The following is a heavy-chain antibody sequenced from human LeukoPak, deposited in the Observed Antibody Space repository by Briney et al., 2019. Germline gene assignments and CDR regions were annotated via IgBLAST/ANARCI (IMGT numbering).Heavy chain of an antibody. J-gene: IGHJ5*02. Sequence: PSETLSLTCTASGGSISSGGYYWSWIRQHPGKGLEWIGYIYYSGSTYYNPSLKSRVTISVDTSKNQFSLKLSSVTAADTAVYYCARTLYVRFDPWGQGTLVTVSS. CDR2: IYYSGST. D-gene: IGHD3-16*01. CDR1: GGSISSGGYY. V-gene: IGHV4-31*03. CDR3: ARTLYVRFDP.